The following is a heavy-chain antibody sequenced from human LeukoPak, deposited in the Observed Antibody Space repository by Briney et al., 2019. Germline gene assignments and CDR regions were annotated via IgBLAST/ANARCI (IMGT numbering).Heavy chain of an antibody. J-gene: IGHJ4*02. CDR3: ARDLSITLIRGVTFDY. V-gene: IGHV4-38-2*02. CDR2: VYRTGST. D-gene: IGHD3-10*01. CDR1: GSSISSDYY. Sequence: KPSETLSLTCTVSGSSISSDYYWGWIRQPPGKGLEWIGNVYRTGSTYYNPSLTSRVIMSIDTSKNQFSLKLSSVTAADTAVYYCARDLSITLIRGVTFDYWGQGALVTVSS.